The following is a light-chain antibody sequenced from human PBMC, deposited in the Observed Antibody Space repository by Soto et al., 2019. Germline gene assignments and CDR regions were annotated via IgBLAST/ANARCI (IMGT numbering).Light chain of an antibody. Sequence: DIVMTQSPDSLAVSLGERASINCKSSQSVLHNSNNLNYLAWYQQKPGQPPKLLIYWASTRESGVPDRFSGSGSGTDFTLTISILQAEDVAVYYCQQYYLIPHTFGQGTRLEIK. CDR2: WAS. CDR1: QSVLHNSNNLNY. J-gene: IGKJ2*01. CDR3: QQYYLIPHT. V-gene: IGKV4-1*01.